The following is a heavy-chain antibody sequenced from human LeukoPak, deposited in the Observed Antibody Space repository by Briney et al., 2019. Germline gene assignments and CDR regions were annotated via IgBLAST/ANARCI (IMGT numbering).Heavy chain of an antibody. Sequence: PSETLSLTCAVYGGSFSGYYWSWIRQPPGKGLEWIGYIYYSGSTNYNPSLKSRVTISVDTSKNQFSLKLSSVTAADTAVYYCASNSGDDAFDIWGQGTMVTVSS. CDR2: IYYSGST. V-gene: IGHV4-59*01. CDR3: ASNSGDDAFDI. J-gene: IGHJ3*02. CDR1: GGSFSGYY. D-gene: IGHD6-19*01.